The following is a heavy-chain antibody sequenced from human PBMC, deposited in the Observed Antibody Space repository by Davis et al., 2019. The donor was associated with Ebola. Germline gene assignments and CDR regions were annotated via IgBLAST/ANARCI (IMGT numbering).Heavy chain of an antibody. CDR3: ARLEYYYDSSGYYYPYYYYGMDV. CDR1: GGSFSGYY. V-gene: IGHV4-34*01. CDR2: INHSGST. Sequence: MPSETLSLTCAVYGGSFSGYYCSWIRQPPGKGLEWIGEINHSGSTNYNPSLKSRVTISVDTSKNQFSLKLSSVTAADTAVYYCARLEYYYDSSGYYYPYYYYGMDVWGQGTTVTVSS. D-gene: IGHD3-22*01. J-gene: IGHJ6*02.